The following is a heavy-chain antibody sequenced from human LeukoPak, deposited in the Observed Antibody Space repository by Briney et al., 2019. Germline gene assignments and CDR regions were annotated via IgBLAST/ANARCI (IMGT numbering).Heavy chain of an antibody. CDR2: ISAYNGNT. CDR1: GYTFTSYG. Sequence: ASVKVSCKASGYTFTSYGISWVRQAPGQGLEWMGWISAYNGNTNYAQKLQGRVTMTTDTSTSTAYMELRSLRSDDTAVYYCARIPGTAMANWFDPWGQGTLVTVSS. D-gene: IGHD5-18*01. V-gene: IGHV1-18*01. CDR3: ARIPGTAMANWFDP. J-gene: IGHJ5*02.